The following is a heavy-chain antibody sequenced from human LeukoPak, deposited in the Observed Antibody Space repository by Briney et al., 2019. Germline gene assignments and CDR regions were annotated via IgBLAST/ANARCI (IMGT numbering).Heavy chain of an antibody. J-gene: IGHJ4*02. Sequence: HPGGSLRLSCAASGFTFSSYEMNWVRQAPGKGLEWVSSISSRGGTIYYADSVKGRFTISRDNAKNSLYLQMNSLRAEDTAFYYCARVGVLSSSWLLYWGQGTLVTVSS. V-gene: IGHV3-48*03. CDR3: ARVGVLSSSWLLY. D-gene: IGHD6-13*01. CDR2: ISSRGGTI. CDR1: GFTFSSYE.